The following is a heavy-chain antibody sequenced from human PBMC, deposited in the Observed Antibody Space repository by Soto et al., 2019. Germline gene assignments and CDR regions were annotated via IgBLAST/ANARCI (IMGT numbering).Heavy chain of an antibody. J-gene: IGHJ4*02. Sequence: GGSLRLSCAASGFTFTSYAMSWVRQAPGKGREWVSSISASGCSTYYAETVKGWFTISRDNSKNTLYLQLNSLRAEDTAVYYCARVHLHIWFGYYFDYWGQGTLVTVSS. CDR2: ISASGCST. CDR1: GFTFTSYA. V-gene: IGHV3-23*01. CDR3: ARVHLHIWFGYYFDY. D-gene: IGHD3-10*01.